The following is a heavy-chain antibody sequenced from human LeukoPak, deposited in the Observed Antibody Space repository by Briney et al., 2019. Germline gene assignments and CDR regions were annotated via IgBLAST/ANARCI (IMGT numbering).Heavy chain of an antibody. Sequence: SETLSLTCTVSGYSITSGFHWGWIRQPPGKGLEWIANIYHNGSSYSNPSLKSRVTISIDTSKNQFSLKLNSVTAADTALYYCATMTGTYSSTWVFDYWGQGTLVTVSS. V-gene: IGHV4-38-2*02. CDR2: IYHNGSS. J-gene: IGHJ4*02. CDR3: ATMTGTYSSTWVFDY. CDR1: GYSITSGFH. D-gene: IGHD6-13*01.